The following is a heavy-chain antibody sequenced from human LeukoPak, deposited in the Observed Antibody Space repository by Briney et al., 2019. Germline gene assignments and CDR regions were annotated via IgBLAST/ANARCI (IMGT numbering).Heavy chain of an antibody. Sequence: SETLSLTCTVSGGSISSGGYYWSWIRQHPGKGLEWIGYIYYSGSTYYNPSLESRVTISVDTSKNQFSLKLSSVTAADTAVYYCACGYSSSTGPFDYWGQGTLVTVSS. V-gene: IGHV4-31*03. CDR1: GGSISSGGYY. D-gene: IGHD6-13*01. CDR3: ACGYSSSTGPFDY. CDR2: IYYSGST. J-gene: IGHJ4*02.